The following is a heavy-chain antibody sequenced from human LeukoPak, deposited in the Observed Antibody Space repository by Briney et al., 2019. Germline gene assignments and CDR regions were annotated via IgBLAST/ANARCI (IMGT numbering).Heavy chain of an antibody. CDR2: IYYSGST. D-gene: IGHD1-26*01. Sequence: PSETLSLTCTVSGGSISSYYWSWIRQPPGKGLEWIGYIYYSGSTNYNPSLQSRVTISVDTFKNQFSLKLNSVTAADTAVYYCARHSRTYYDFDYWGQGTLVTVSS. CDR3: ARHSRTYYDFDY. CDR1: GGSISSYY. V-gene: IGHV4-59*08. J-gene: IGHJ4*02.